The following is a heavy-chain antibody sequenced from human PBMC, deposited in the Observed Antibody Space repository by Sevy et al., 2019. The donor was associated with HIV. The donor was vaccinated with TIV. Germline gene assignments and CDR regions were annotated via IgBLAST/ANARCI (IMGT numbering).Heavy chain of an antibody. CDR1: GFSFRSYG. J-gene: IGHJ4*02. CDR2: IRFDGSNK. V-gene: IGHV3-30*02. Sequence: GGSLRLSCAASGFSFRSYGMHWVRQAPGKGLEWVAFIRFDGSNKHYADSVKGRFTIYRDYSTSTLNLQMNSLRTEDTAVYYCANLQEKSSSWNPPDHWGQGTLVTVSS. CDR3: ANLQEKSSSWNPPDH. D-gene: IGHD6-13*01.